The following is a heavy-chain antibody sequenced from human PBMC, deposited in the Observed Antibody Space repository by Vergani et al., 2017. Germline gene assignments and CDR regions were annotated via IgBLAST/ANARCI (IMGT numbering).Heavy chain of an antibody. D-gene: IGHD2-15*01. J-gene: IGHJ4*02. CDR1: GFTFNRYG. V-gene: IGHV3-30*02. CDR2: VLFDGSNE. Sequence: QVQLVQSGGGVVQPGGSLRLSCVASGFTFNRYGMQWVRQAPGKGLEWVAYVLFDGSNEYYADSVKGRFIVSRDNSNDALYLQMNSLRTDDTAVYYCARGRAYCHEGSCALWGQGSVVTVSS. CDR3: ARGRAYCHEGSCAL.